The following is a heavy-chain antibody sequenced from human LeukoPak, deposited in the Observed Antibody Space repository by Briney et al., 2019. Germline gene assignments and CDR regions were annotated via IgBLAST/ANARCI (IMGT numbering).Heavy chain of an antibody. D-gene: IGHD1-26*01. J-gene: IGHJ6*02. CDR2: IYYSGST. V-gene: IGHV4-59*01. CDR3: ARAMYSGSYYYYYGVDV. CDR1: GGSISSYY. Sequence: SETLSLTCTVSGGSISSYYWSWIRQPPGKGLEGIGYIYYSGSTNYNPSLKSRVTISVDTSKNQFSLKLSSVTAADTAVYYCARAMYSGSYYYYYGVDVWGQGTTVTVSS.